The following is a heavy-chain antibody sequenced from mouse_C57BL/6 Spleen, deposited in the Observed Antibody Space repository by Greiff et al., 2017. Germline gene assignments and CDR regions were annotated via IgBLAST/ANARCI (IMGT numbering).Heavy chain of an antibody. V-gene: IGHV1-69*01. D-gene: IGHD2-4*01. CDR2: IDPSDIYT. CDR1: GYTFTSYW. Sequence: QVQLQQPGAELVMPGASVKLSCKASGYTFTSYWMHWVKQRPGQGLEWIGEIDPSDIYTNYNQKFKGKSTLTVDKSSSTAYMQLSSLTSEDSAVYYCARRGGNDYGAGAWFAYWGQGTLVTVSA. CDR3: ARRGGNDYGAGAWFAY. J-gene: IGHJ3*01.